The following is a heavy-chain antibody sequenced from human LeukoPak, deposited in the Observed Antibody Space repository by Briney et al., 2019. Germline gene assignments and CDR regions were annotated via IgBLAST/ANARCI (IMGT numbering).Heavy chain of an antibody. Sequence: SETLSLTCTVSGGSITSADYYWSWIRQHPGKGLEWIGYIYYSGSTYYNPSLKSRITISVDTSKNQFSLKLSSVTAADTAVYYCAREVDITTNYFDYWGQGTLVTVSS. CDR1: GGSITSADYY. J-gene: IGHJ4*02. CDR3: AREVDITTNYFDY. D-gene: IGHD3-22*01. V-gene: IGHV4-31*03. CDR2: IYYSGST.